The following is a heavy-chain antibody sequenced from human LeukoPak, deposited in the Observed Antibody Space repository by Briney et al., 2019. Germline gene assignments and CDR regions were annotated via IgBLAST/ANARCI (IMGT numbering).Heavy chain of an antibody. CDR2: ISWNSGSI. V-gene: IGHV3-9*03. D-gene: IGHD2-2*01. CDR1: GLTFDDYA. J-gene: IGHJ4*02. CDR3: AKARYSFTSSSVFDY. Sequence: PGGSLRLSCVASGLTFDDYAMHWVRQAPGKGLEWVSGISWNSGSIGYADSVKGRFTISRDNAKNSLYLQMNSLRTEDMAFYYCAKARYSFTSSSVFDYWGQGTLVTVSS.